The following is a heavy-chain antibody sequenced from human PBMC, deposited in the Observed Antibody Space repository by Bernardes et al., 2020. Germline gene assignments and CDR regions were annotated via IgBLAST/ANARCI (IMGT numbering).Heavy chain of an antibody. J-gene: IGHJ3*01. CDR2: ISGGGGST. V-gene: IGHV3-23*01. CDR1: GFTFNRYG. CDR3: AKPFRFDGDFFAFDF. Sequence: GGSLRLSCAASGFTFNRYGMAWVRQAPGRGLEWVSAISGGGGSTYYADSVKGRFTISRDNSKDTLYLQMKSLRAEDTAVYYCAKPFRFDGDFFAFDFWGQGTMVTVSS. D-gene: IGHD4-17*01.